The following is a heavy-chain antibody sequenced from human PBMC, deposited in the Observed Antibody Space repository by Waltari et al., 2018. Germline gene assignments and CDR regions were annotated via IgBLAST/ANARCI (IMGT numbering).Heavy chain of an antibody. Sequence: QVQLQESGPGLVKPSETLSLPCTASGYSISSGYYWGWVRQPPGKGLEGIGSIYHVGSTYYNPSLKSRVTISVDTSKNQFSLKLSSVTAADTAVYYCARDSTVTDWFDPWGQGTLVTVSS. CDR1: GYSISSGYY. CDR3: ARDSTVTDWFDP. CDR2: IYHVGST. D-gene: IGHD4-17*01. V-gene: IGHV4-38-2*02. J-gene: IGHJ5*02.